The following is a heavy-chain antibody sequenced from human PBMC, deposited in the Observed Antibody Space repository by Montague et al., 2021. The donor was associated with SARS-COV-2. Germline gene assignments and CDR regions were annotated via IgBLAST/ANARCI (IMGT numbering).Heavy chain of an antibody. D-gene: IGHD6-13*01. CDR3: ARILVAAAGSPFDP. V-gene: IGHV2-70*11. Sequence: PALVKPTQTLTLTCTFSGFSLSTSGMCVSWIRQPPGKALEWLARIDWDDDKYYSTSLKTRHTISKDTSKNQVVLTMTNMDPADTATYYCARILVAAAGSPFDPWGQGTLVTVSS. J-gene: IGHJ5*02. CDR1: GFSLSTSGMC. CDR2: IDWDDDK.